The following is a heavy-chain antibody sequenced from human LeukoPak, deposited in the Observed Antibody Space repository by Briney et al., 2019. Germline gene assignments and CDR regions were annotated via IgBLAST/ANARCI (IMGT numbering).Heavy chain of an antibody. CDR2: IYHTGST. CDR1: GGPITNYY. J-gene: IGHJ4*02. Sequence: SETLSLTCTVSGGPITNYYWSWVRQPPGQGLEWIAYIYHTGSTNYNPSLKSRVTISIDTSKNQFSLNLSSVTAADTAIYYCARGPTRYYFDYWGQGTLVTVSS. V-gene: IGHV4-59*01. CDR3: ARGPTRYYFDY.